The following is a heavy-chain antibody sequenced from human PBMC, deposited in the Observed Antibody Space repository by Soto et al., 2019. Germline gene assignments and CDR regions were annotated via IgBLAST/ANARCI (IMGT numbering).Heavy chain of an antibody. J-gene: IGHJ4*02. CDR1: GGSISSRNYY. V-gene: IGHV4-39*01. CDR3: VSLGRGAVDY. D-gene: IGHD3-10*01. Sequence: QLQLQESGPGLVKPSETLSLICNVSGGSISSRNYYWGWIRQSPGKVLEWIGSVYYSGSPYYNPSPKSQVTITIDTSKSQFALKVLSVTASNSAIYYCVSLGRGAVDYWGQGTLVTVSS. CDR2: VYYSGSP.